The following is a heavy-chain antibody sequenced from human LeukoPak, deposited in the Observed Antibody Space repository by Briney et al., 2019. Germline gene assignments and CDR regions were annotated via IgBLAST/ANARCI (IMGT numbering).Heavy chain of an antibody. J-gene: IGHJ6*04. CDR3: ARALVVPAATPPLDV. CDR1: GGSFSGCY. CDR2: INHSGST. V-gene: IGHV4-34*01. D-gene: IGHD2-2*01. Sequence: SETLSLTCAVYGGSFSGCYWSWIRQPPGKGLEWIGEINHSGSTNYNPSLKSRVTISVDTSKNQFSLKLSSVTAADTAVYYCARALVVPAATPPLDVWGKGTTVTVSS.